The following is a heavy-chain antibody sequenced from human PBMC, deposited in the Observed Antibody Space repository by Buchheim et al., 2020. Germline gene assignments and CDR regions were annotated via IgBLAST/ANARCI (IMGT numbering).Heavy chain of an antibody. V-gene: IGHV4-34*01. CDR1: GGSFSGYY. CDR2: INHSGST. Sequence: QVQLQQWGAGLLKPSETLSLTCAVYGGSFSGYYWSWIRQPPGKGLEWIGEINHSGSTNYNPSLKSRVTISVDTSKNQLSLKLSSVTAADTAVYYCTSLQLYCGGGSCYSDNRMDVWGQGTT. J-gene: IGHJ6*02. CDR3: TSLQLYCGGGSCYSDNRMDV. D-gene: IGHD2-15*01.